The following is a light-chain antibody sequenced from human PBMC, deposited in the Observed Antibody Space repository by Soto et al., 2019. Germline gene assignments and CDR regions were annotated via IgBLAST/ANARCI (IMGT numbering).Light chain of an antibody. Sequence: QSELTQPPSVSGAPGQRVTISCTGSSSNIGSGYDVHWYQHLPGTAPKLFIFGNDNRPSGVPDRFSGSKSGTSASLAITGLQTEDEADYYCQSYDSSLSAVVFGGGTKLTVL. J-gene: IGLJ2*01. CDR1: SSNIGSGYD. CDR2: GND. V-gene: IGLV1-40*01. CDR3: QSYDSSLSAVV.